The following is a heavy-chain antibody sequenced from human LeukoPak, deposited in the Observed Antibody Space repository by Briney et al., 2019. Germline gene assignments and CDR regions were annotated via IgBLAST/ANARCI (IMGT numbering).Heavy chain of an antibody. Sequence: ASVKVSCKASGYTFTSYYMHWVRQAPGQGLEWMGIINPSGGSTSYAQKFQGRVTMTRDTSTSTVYMELSSLRSEDTAVYYCARDRGLSEYSSSEGDYWGQGTLVTVSS. CDR2: INPSGGST. CDR1: GYTFTSYY. CDR3: ARDRGLSEYSSSEGDY. J-gene: IGHJ4*02. V-gene: IGHV1-46*01. D-gene: IGHD6-6*01.